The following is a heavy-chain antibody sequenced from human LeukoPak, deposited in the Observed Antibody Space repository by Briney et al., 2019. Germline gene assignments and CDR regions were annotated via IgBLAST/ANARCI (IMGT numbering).Heavy chain of an antibody. Sequence: ASVKVSCKSSGYTFTIYGISWVRQAPGQGLEWMEWISAYNGNTNYAQKLQGRVTMTTDTSTSTAYMELRSLRSDDTAVYYCARLWFGEIDAFDIWGQGTMVTVSS. CDR3: ARLWFGEIDAFDI. CDR1: GYTFTIYG. D-gene: IGHD3-10*01. CDR2: ISAYNGNT. V-gene: IGHV1-18*01. J-gene: IGHJ3*02.